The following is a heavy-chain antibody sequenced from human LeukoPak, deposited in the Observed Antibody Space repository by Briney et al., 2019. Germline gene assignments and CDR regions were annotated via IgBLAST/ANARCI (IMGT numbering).Heavy chain of an antibody. J-gene: IGHJ4*02. V-gene: IGHV3-30*18. CDR3: AKDGVEQWLAYYFDY. D-gene: IGHD6-19*01. CDR1: GFTFSSYG. CDR2: LSYDGNNK. Sequence: PGRSLRLSCAASGFTFSSYGMHWVRQAPGKGLEWVAALSYDGNNKYYADSVKGRLTISRDNSKNTLYVQMNSLRAEDTALYYCAKDGVEQWLAYYFDYWGQGALVTVSS.